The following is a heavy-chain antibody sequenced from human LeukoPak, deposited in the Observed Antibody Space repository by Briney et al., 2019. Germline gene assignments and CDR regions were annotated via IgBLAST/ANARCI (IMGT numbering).Heavy chain of an antibody. J-gene: IGHJ4*02. Sequence: GESLRLSCTASGFTFSSYAMSWVRQAPGKGLEWVAAINEDGDSTYFADSVKGRFTISRDNSKNTLYLQMNSLRAEDTAVYYCAASGYSSSCLDYWGQGTLVTVSS. CDR3: AASGYSSSCLDY. V-gene: IGHV3-23*01. CDR2: INEDGDST. D-gene: IGHD6-13*01. CDR1: GFTFSSYA.